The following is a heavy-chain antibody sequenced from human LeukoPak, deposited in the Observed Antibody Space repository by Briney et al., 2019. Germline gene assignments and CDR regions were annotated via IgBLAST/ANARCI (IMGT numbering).Heavy chain of an antibody. CDR1: GGSISSYY. V-gene: IGHV4-59*01. J-gene: IGHJ5*02. D-gene: IGHD4-11*01. CDR2: IYYSGST. Sequence: SETLSLTCTVSGGSISSYYWSWIRQPPGKGLEWIGYIYYSGSTNYNPSLKSRVTISVDTSKNQFSLKLSSVTAADTAVYYCARDELYSNYPFDPWGQGTLVTVSS. CDR3: ARDELYSNYPFDP.